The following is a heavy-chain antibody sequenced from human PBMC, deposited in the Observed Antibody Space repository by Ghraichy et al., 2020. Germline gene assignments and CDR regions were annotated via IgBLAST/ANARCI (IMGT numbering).Heavy chain of an antibody. CDR1: GFSFSNYV. D-gene: IGHD2-2*01. J-gene: IGHJ4*02. CDR2: ISYDGANK. CDR3: ARDADGSTSCHDF. V-gene: IGHV3-30-3*01. Sequence: GESLRLSCAASGFSFSNYVMNWVRQAPGKGLEWVAVISYDGANKYYADSVKGRFTISRDNSKNTLYLQINSLRAEDTAFYYCARDADGSTSCHDFWGQGTLVTVSS.